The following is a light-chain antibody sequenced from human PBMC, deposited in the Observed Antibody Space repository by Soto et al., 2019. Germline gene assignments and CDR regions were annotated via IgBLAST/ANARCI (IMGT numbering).Light chain of an antibody. Sequence: QSALTQPASVSGSPGQSITISCTGTSSDVGGYNYVSWYQQHPGKAPKLIIYEVSNRPSGVSNRFSGSKSGNTASLTISGLQAEDEADYYCISYTHGTALYVLFGGGTKLTVL. CDR1: SSDVGGYNY. CDR2: EVS. J-gene: IGLJ2*01. CDR3: ISYTHGTALYVL. V-gene: IGLV2-14*01.